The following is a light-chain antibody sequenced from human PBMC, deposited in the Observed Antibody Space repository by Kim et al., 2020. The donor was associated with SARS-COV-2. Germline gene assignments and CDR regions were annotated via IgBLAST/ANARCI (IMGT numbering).Light chain of an antibody. CDR3: QQYNSYPLT. J-gene: IGKJ4*01. CDR1: QRISSW. CDR2: KAS. Sequence: ASVRDRVTITCRASQRISSWLAWYQQKPGKAPKLLIYKASSLESGVPSRFSGSGSGTEFTLTISSLQPDDFATYYCQQYNSYPLTFGGGTKVDIK. V-gene: IGKV1-5*03.